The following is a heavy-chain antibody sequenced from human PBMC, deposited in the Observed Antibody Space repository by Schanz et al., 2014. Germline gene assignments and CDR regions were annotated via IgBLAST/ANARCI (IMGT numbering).Heavy chain of an antibody. CDR1: GGTFSSYT. D-gene: IGHD6-13*01. Sequence: QVQLVQSEAEVKKPGSSVKVSCKASGGTFSSYTISWVRQAPGQGLEWMGRIIPILGIANYAQKFQGRVTMTTDTSTSTAYMELRSLRSEDTAVYYCARDGVDAAAGGNYWGQGTLVTVSS. CDR3: ARDGVDAAAGGNY. V-gene: IGHV1-69*08. CDR2: IIPILGIA. J-gene: IGHJ4*02.